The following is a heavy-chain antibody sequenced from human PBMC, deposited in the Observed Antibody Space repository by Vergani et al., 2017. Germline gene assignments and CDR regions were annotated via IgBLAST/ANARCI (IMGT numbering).Heavy chain of an antibody. CDR3: ATGAGPCDI. V-gene: IGHV4-4*07. CDR2: LCPSGST. J-gene: IGHJ4*02. CDR1: GAPISYWC. Sequence: QVQMQESGPGLVKTSETLSLTCSASGAPISYWCWSWLRQPAGKGLEWIGRLCPSGSTNYKPSLKSRVTMSIDTSKNQFSLKLTSVTAADTAVYYCATGAGPCDIGGQGTLVTVAS. D-gene: IGHD7-27*01.